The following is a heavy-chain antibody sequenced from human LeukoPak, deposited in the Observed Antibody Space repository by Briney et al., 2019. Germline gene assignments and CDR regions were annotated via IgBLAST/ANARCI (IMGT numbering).Heavy chain of an antibody. CDR2: IYYSGST. CDR1: GGSISSYY. CDR3: ARVGDILTGYPYYFDY. Sequence: PSETLSLTCTVSGGSISSYYWSWIRQPPGKGLEWIGYIYYSGSTNYNPSLKSRVTISVDTSKNQFSLKLSSVTAADTAVYYCARVGDILTGYPYYFDYWGQGTLVTVSS. D-gene: IGHD3-9*01. J-gene: IGHJ4*02. V-gene: IGHV4-59*01.